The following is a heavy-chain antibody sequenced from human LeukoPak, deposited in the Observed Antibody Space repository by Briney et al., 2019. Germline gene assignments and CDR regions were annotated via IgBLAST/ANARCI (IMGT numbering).Heavy chain of an antibody. CDR1: GGSISSSNW. Sequence: PSGTLSLTCAVSGGSISSSNWWSWVRQPPGKGLEWIGEIYHSGSTNYNPSLKSRVTISADKSKNQFSLKLSSVTAADTAVYYCARDNYYDSSGYFDYWGQGTLVTVSS. J-gene: IGHJ4*02. CDR3: ARDNYYDSSGYFDY. V-gene: IGHV4-4*02. D-gene: IGHD3-22*01. CDR2: IYHSGST.